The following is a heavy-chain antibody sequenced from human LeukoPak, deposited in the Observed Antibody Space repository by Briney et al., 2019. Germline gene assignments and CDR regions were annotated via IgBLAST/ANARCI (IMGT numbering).Heavy chain of an antibody. CDR2: IYYSGST. D-gene: IGHD3-10*01. Sequence: SETLSLTCTVSGRSISSYYWSWIRQPPGKGLEWIGYIYYSGSTNYNPSLKSRVTISVDTSKNQFSLKLSSVTAADTAVYYCARGAVGGWVPPYYYYYGMDVWGQGTTVTVSS. CDR1: GRSISSYY. CDR3: ARGAVGGWVPPYYYYYGMDV. J-gene: IGHJ6*02. V-gene: IGHV4-59*01.